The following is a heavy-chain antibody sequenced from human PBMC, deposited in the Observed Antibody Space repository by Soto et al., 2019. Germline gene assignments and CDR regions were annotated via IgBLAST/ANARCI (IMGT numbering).Heavy chain of an antibody. D-gene: IGHD3-10*01. Sequence: QGQLQQSGPGLVKPSQTLSLTCAISGDSVSSDITSWNWIRQSPSRGLEWLGRTYYRSKWFHDYAASVKSRITLNPDTSKNQFSLELNSMTPEDTAVYYCARGNALDVWGQGTVVTVSS. CDR3: ARGNALDV. CDR2: TYYRSKWFH. V-gene: IGHV6-1*01. J-gene: IGHJ3*01. CDR1: GDSVSSDITS.